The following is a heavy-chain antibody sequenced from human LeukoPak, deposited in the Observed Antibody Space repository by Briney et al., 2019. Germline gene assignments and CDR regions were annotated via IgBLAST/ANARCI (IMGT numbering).Heavy chain of an antibody. Sequence: SESLSLTSTVSGGSLSSYYWSSIRQPPGKGRGWSWYIFYSGSTNYNPSLKSRVTISVDTSKTQFTLKLSSVTDADTAVYYCARARQYCSGGSCYSSLASRFDPWGQGTLVTVSS. CDR1: GGSLSSYY. D-gene: IGHD2-15*01. J-gene: IGHJ5*02. CDR2: IFYSGST. CDR3: ARARQYCSGGSCYSSLASRFDP. V-gene: IGHV4-59*01.